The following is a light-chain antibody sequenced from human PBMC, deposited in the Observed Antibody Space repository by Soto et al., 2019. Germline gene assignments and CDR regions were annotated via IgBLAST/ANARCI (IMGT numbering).Light chain of an antibody. V-gene: IGKV1-39*01. CDR3: QQSYSTTRK. CDR2: KAS. CDR1: QDIRTD. J-gene: IGKJ1*01. Sequence: IQMTQSPSSLSSSLVSRVPITFLASQDIRTDLGWYQQKPGKAPKLLIYKASTLKSGVPSRFSGSGSGTDFTLTISSLQPEDFATYYCQQSYSTTRKFGQGTKVDIK.